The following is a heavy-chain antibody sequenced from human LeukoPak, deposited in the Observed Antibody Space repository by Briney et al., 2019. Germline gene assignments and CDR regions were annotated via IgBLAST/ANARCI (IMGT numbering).Heavy chain of an antibody. D-gene: IGHD1-26*01. CDR2: ISYDGSSK. Sequence: PGGSLRLSCAASGFTFSSYAMHWVRQAPGKGLEWVAVISYDGSSKYYADSVKGRFTISRDNSKNTLYLQMNSLRADDTAVYYCARGYRTVGAIEYFQHWGQGTLVTVSS. V-gene: IGHV3-30-3*01. J-gene: IGHJ1*01. CDR1: GFTFSSYA. CDR3: ARGYRTVGAIEYFQH.